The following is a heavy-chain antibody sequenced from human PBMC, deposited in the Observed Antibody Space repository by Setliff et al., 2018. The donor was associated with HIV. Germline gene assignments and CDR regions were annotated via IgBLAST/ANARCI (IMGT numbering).Heavy chain of an antibody. J-gene: IGHJ5*02. Sequence: GESLKISCKGSGYSFTSYWIGWVRQMPGKGLEWMGIIYPGDSDTRYSPSFQGQVTISADKSISTAYLQLNSLRASDTAMYYCARTSMVRGAVWWFDPWGQGTLVTVSS. CDR2: IYPGDSDT. CDR1: GYSFTSYW. CDR3: ARTSMVRGAVWWFDP. D-gene: IGHD3-10*01. V-gene: IGHV5-51*01.